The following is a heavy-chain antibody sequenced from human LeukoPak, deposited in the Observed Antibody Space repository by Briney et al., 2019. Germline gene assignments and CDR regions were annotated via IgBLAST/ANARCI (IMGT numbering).Heavy chain of an antibody. CDR3: AKGRFETTSYLDVY. D-gene: IGHD2/OR15-2a*01. J-gene: IGHJ4*02. Sequence: PGGSLRLSCAASGFNFYSYAMNWVRQAPGKGLEWVSSISGSGDSTHYADSVKGRLTISRDNSKNTLFLQMNSLRAEDTALYYCAKGRFETTSYLDVYWGQGTPVAVSS. CDR2: ISGSGDST. CDR1: GFNFYSYA. V-gene: IGHV3-23*01.